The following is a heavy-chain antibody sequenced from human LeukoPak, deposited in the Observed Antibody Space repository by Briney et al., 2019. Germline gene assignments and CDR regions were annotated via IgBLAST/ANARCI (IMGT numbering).Heavy chain of an antibody. J-gene: IGHJ3*02. CDR1: GFTFRDYY. V-gene: IGHV3-11*04. Sequence: GGSLRLSCAASGFTFRDYYMSWIRQAPGKGLEWVSYISSSGSTIYYADSVKGRFTISRDNAKNSLYLQMNSLRAKDTAVYYCARWGDHGTRDAFDIWGQGTMVTVSS. CDR3: ARWGDHGTRDAFDI. D-gene: IGHD1-7*01. CDR2: ISSSGSTI.